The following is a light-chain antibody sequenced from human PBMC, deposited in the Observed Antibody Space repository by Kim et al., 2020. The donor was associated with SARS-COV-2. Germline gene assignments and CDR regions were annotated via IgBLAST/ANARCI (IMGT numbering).Light chain of an antibody. J-gene: IGKJ1*01. CDR2: AAS. CDR1: RGIHNY. V-gene: IGKV1-27*01. Sequence: DIQMTQSPSSLSASVGDRVTITCRASRGIHNYLAWYQQKPGKVPKLLIYAASTLHSGVPSRFSGSGSGTDFTLIISSLQPEDVATYYCQKYNTAPWTFGQGTKVEI. CDR3: QKYNTAPWT.